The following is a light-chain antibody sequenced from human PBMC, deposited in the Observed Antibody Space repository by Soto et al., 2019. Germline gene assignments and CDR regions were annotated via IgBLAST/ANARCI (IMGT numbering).Light chain of an antibody. CDR1: QSISSF. CDR3: QQHNNWPRIT. V-gene: IGKV3-11*01. Sequence: EIVLTQSPPTLSLSPGERATLSCRASQSISSFLAWYQQRPGQAPRLLISDGSNRTTCIPARFSGSGSGTDFPLTITSLEPEDFAVYYCQQHNNWPRITFGQGTRLEIK. J-gene: IGKJ5*01. CDR2: DGS.